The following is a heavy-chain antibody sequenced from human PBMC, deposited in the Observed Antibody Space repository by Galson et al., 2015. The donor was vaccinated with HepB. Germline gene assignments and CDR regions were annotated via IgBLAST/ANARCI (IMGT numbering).Heavy chain of an antibody. CDR3: ATGPIGGTDNNYDYIWGSYRYTEENDY. D-gene: IGHD3-16*02. Sequence: SVKVSCKVSGYTLTELPMHWVRQAPGKGLEWMGGFDPEDGETIYAQKFQGRVTMTEDTSTDTAYMELSSLRSEDTAVYYCATGPIGGTDNNYDYIWGSYRYTEENDYWGQGTLVTVSS. CDR1: GYTLTELP. V-gene: IGHV1-24*01. J-gene: IGHJ4*02. CDR2: FDPEDGET.